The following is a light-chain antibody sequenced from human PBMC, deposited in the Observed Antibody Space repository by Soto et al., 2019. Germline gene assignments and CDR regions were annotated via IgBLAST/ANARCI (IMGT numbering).Light chain of an antibody. J-gene: IGLJ1*01. CDR1: SSDVGGYNY. V-gene: IGLV2-14*01. CDR2: EVS. Sequence: QSVLTQPASVSGSPGQSITISCTGTSSDVGGYNYVSWYQQHPGKAPKLMIYEVSNRPSGVSNRFSGSKSDNTASLTISGLQAEDEADYYCSSYTSSITYVFGTGTKV. CDR3: SSYTSSITYV.